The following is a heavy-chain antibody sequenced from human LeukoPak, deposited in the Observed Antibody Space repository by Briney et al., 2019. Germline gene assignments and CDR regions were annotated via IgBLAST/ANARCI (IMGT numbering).Heavy chain of an antibody. Sequence: GESLKISCKGSGYSFTSYWIGWVRQMPGKGLEWMGIIYPGDSDTRYSPSFQGQVTISADESISTAYLQWSSLKASDTAMYYCARLGHSGYDSSYYYGMDVWGQGTTVTVSS. V-gene: IGHV5-51*01. CDR1: GYSFTSYW. CDR3: ARLGHSGYDSSYYYGMDV. D-gene: IGHD5-12*01. J-gene: IGHJ6*02. CDR2: IYPGDSDT.